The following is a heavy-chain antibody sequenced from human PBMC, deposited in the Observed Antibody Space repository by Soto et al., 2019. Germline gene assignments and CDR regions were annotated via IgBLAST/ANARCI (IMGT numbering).Heavy chain of an antibody. CDR3: ARDSSKPAEYSSSLYYYYYGMDV. CDR2: IYYSGST. Sequence: SETLSLTCTVSGGSISSYYWSWIRQPPGKGLEWIGYIYYSGSTNYNPSLKSRVTISVDTSKNQFSLKLSSVTAADTAVYYCARDSSKPAEYSSSLYYYYYGMDVWGQGTTVTVSS. V-gene: IGHV4-59*01. CDR1: GGSISSYY. D-gene: IGHD6-6*01. J-gene: IGHJ6*02.